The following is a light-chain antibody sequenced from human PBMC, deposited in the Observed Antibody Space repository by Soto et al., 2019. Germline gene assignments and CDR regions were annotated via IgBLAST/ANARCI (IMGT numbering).Light chain of an antibody. V-gene: IGKV3-15*01. CDR2: GAS. CDR1: QSVSSN. Sequence: EIVMTQSPATLSVSPGERATLSCRASQSVSSNLAWYQKKPGQAPRLLIYGASTRATGIPARFSGSGPGTEFTLTISSLQSEDFAVYYCQHYNNWPRTFGQGTKVDIK. J-gene: IGKJ1*01. CDR3: QHYNNWPRT.